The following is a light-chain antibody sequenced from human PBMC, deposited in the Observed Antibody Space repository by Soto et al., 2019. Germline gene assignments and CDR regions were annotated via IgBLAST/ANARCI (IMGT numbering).Light chain of an antibody. Sequence: EIVMTQSPATLSVSPGERATLSCRASQSVSRNLAWYQQKPGQPPRLLIYDASTRATGVPARFGGSGSGTEFTLTISGLQSEDFAVYYCQQYNNWPRTFGQGTKV. CDR1: QSVSRN. CDR3: QQYNNWPRT. CDR2: DAS. J-gene: IGKJ1*01. V-gene: IGKV3-15*01.